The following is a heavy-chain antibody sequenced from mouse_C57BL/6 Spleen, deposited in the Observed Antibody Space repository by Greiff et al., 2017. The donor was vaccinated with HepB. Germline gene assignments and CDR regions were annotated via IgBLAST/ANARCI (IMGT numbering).Heavy chain of an antibody. J-gene: IGHJ2*01. D-gene: IGHD1-1*01. CDR3: ARDLLLRRFDY. Sequence: EVKLQESGPGLVKPSQSLSLTCSVTGYSITSGYYWNWIRQFPGNKLEWMGYISYDGSNNYNPSLKNRISITRDTSKNQFLLKLNSVTTEDTATYYCARDLLLRRFDYWGQGTTLTVSS. CDR1: GYSITSGYY. V-gene: IGHV3-6*01. CDR2: ISYDGSN.